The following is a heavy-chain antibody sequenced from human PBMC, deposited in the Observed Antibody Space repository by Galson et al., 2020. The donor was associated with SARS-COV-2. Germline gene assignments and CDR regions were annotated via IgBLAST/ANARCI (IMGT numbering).Heavy chain of an antibody. D-gene: IGHD6-13*01. CDR2: INHSGST. Sequence: SETLSLTCAVYGGSFSGYYWSWIRQPPGKGLEWIGEINHSGSTNYNPSLKSRVTISVDTSKNQFSLKLSSVTAADTAVYYCARGPLAAAGTGLFYWGQGTLVTVSS. CDR1: GGSFSGYY. CDR3: ARGPLAAAGTGLFY. J-gene: IGHJ4*02. V-gene: IGHV4-34*01.